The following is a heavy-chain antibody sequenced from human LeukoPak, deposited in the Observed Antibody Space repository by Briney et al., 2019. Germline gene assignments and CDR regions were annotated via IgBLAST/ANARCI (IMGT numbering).Heavy chain of an antibody. CDR3: ASERRDGYIDY. D-gene: IGHD5-24*01. CDR2: IYYSGST. V-gene: IGHV4-39*07. J-gene: IGHJ4*02. CDR1: GGSISSSSYY. Sequence: KPSETLPLTCTVSGGSISSSSYYWGWIHQPPGKGLEWIGSIYYSGSTYYNPSLKSRVTISVDTSKNQFSLKLSSVTAADTAVYYCASERRDGYIDYWGQGTLVTVSS.